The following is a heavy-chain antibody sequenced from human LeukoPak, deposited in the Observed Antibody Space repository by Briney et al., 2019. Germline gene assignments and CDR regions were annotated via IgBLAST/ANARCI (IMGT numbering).Heavy chain of an antibody. Sequence: GGSLRLSCAASGFTFSSYAMHWVRQAPGKGLEWVAFIRYDGSNKYYADSVKGRFTISRDNSKNTLYLQMNSLRAEDTAVYYCAKDDYGDYAEARRQIRGPFDYWGQGTLVTVSS. CDR1: GFTFSSYA. V-gene: IGHV3-30*02. CDR2: IRYDGSNK. CDR3: AKDDYGDYAEARRQIRGPFDY. D-gene: IGHD4-17*01. J-gene: IGHJ4*02.